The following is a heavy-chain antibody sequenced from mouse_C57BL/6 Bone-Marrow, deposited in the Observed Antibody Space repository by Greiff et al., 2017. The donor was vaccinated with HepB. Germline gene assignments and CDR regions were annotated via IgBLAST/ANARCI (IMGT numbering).Heavy chain of an antibody. Sequence: VQLQQSGAELVKPGASVKISCKASGYAFSSYWMNWVKQRPGKGLEWIGQIYPGDGDTNYNGKFKGKATLTADKSSSTAYMQLSSLTSEDSAVYFCARDGSSEGYAMDYWGQGTSVTVSS. CDR2: IYPGDGDT. J-gene: IGHJ4*01. CDR1: GYAFSSYW. CDR3: ARDGSSEGYAMDY. D-gene: IGHD1-1*01. V-gene: IGHV1-80*01.